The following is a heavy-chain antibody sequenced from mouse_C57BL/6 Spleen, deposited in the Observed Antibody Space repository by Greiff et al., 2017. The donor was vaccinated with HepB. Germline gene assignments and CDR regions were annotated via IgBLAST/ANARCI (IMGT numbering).Heavy chain of an antibody. Sequence: QVQLKQSGPELVKPGASVKISCKASGYAFSSSWMNWVKQSPGKGLEWIGRIYPGDGDTNYNGKFKGKATLTADKYSSTAYMQLSSLTSEDSAVYFCAREGRYSNYEGCWFEYGGQGTTLPVSS. J-gene: IGHJ2*01. D-gene: IGHD2-5*01. V-gene: IGHV1-82*01. CDR3: AREGRYSNYEGCWFEY. CDR2: IYPGDGDT. CDR1: GYAFSSSW.